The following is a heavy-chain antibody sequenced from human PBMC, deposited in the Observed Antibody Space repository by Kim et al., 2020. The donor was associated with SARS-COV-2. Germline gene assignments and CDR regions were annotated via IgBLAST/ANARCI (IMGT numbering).Heavy chain of an antibody. V-gene: IGHV1-3*01. D-gene: IGHD2-15*01. J-gene: IGHJ6*02. CDR2: INAGNGNT. Sequence: ASVKVSCKASGYTFTSYAMHWVRQAPGQRLEWMGWINAGNGNTKYSQKFQGRVTITRDTSASTAYMELSSLRSEDTAVYYCARSDNGYCSGGSCYFFYYYYGMDVWGQGTTVTVSS. CDR1: GYTFTSYA. CDR3: ARSDNGYCSGGSCYFFYYYYGMDV.